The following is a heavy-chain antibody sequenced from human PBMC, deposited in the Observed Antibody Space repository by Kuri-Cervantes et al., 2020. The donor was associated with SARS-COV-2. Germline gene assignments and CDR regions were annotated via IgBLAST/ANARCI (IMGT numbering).Heavy chain of an antibody. CDR1: GFTFSSYA. J-gene: IGHJ4*02. V-gene: IGHV3-64D*08. D-gene: IGHD3-10*01. CDR2: ISSNGGST. Sequence: GGSLRLSCAASGFTFSSYAMHWVRQAPGKGLEYVSAISSNGGSTYYADSVKGRFTISRDNSKNTLHLQMSSLRAEDTAAYYCVKDRSGSGSYYYYFDYLGQGTLVTVSS. CDR3: VKDRSGSGSYYYYFDY.